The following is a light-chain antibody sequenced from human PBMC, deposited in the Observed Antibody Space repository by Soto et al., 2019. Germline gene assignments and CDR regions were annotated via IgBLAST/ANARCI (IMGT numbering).Light chain of an antibody. CDR2: GAS. Sequence: ESVLTQSPGTLSLSPGERATLSCRASQSVSSSYLAWYQQKPGQTPRLLIYGASSRATGIPDRFSGSGSGTDFTLTISRLEPEDFAVYYCQQHGSSPITFGQGTRVEIK. CDR1: QSVSSSY. J-gene: IGKJ5*01. V-gene: IGKV3-20*01. CDR3: QQHGSSPIT.